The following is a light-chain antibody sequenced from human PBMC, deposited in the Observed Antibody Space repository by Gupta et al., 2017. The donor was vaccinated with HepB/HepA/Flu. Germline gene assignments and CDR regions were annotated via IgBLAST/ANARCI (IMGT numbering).Light chain of an antibody. CDR2: QDS. V-gene: IGLV3-1*01. Sequence: SYQLTQVPTVSVFPGQTASITRLRDKLGDKCACWYQQKPGQPPVLVIYQDSKRPSGNPAPFSGSNSGNAATLTICGTQAMDEAGYYCQAWDSGTAGVVFGGGTKLTGL. CDR3: QAWDSGTAGVV. J-gene: IGLJ2*01. CDR1: KLGDKC.